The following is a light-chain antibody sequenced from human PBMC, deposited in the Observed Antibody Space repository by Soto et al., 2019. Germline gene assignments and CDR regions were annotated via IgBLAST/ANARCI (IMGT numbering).Light chain of an antibody. J-gene: IGLJ3*02. Sequence: QLVLTQSPSASASLGASVKLTCTLSSGHSSYAIAWHQQQPEKGPRYLMKLNSDGSHGRGDGIPDRFSGSGSGAERYLTISSLQAEDEADYYCQTWGTGIPWVFGGGTKLTVL. CDR1: SGHSSYA. CDR3: QTWGTGIPWV. CDR2: LNSDGSH. V-gene: IGLV4-69*01.